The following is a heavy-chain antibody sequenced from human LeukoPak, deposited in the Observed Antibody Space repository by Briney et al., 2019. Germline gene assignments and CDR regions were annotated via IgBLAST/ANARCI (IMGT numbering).Heavy chain of an antibody. Sequence: ASVKVSCKASGYTFTGYYMHWVRQAPGQGLEWMGWINPNSGGTNYAQKFQGRVTMTRDTSISTAYMELSRLRSDDTAVYYCARGAPLRFLEWLSANYFDYWGQGTLVTVSS. J-gene: IGHJ4*02. CDR3: ARGAPLRFLEWLSANYFDY. V-gene: IGHV1-2*02. D-gene: IGHD3-3*01. CDR1: GYTFTGYY. CDR2: INPNSGGT.